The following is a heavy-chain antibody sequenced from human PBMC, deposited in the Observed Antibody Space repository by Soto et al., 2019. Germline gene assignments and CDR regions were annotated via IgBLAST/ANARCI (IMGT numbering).Heavy chain of an antibody. CDR1: GFTFSSYA. V-gene: IGHV3-23*01. D-gene: IGHD5-18*01. Sequence: GGSLRLSCAASGFTFSSYAMSWVRQAPGKGLEWVSAISGSGGSTYYADSVKGRFTISRDNSKNTLYLQMNSLRAEDTAVDYCAKDFDRRSYGVCDYWGQGTLVTVSS. CDR2: ISGSGGST. CDR3: AKDFDRRSYGVCDY. J-gene: IGHJ4*02.